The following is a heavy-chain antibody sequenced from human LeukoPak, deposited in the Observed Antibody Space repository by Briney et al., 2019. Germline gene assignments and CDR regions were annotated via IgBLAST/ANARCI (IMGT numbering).Heavy chain of an antibody. D-gene: IGHD6-13*01. CDR1: GGSISSSSYY. Sequence: SETLSLTCTVSGGSISSSSYYWGWIRQPPGKGLEWIGSIYNSGSTYYNPSLKSRVTISVDTSKNHFSLKLSSVTAADTAVYYCARIHGYSSSWYRSRYYYYYMDVWGKGTTVTVSS. J-gene: IGHJ6*03. CDR3: ARIHGYSSSWYRSRYYYYYMDV. CDR2: IYNSGST. V-gene: IGHV4-39*07.